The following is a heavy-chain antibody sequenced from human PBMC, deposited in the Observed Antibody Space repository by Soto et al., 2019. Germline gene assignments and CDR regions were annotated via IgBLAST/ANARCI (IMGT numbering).Heavy chain of an antibody. V-gene: IGHV1-18*01. CDR3: ATSRITIFGVVGYYYMDV. CDR1: GYTFTSYG. D-gene: IGHD3-3*01. Sequence: ASVKLSCKAPGYTFTSYGISWVRQAPGQGLEWMGWISAYNGNTNYAQKLQGRVTMTTDTSTSTAYMELRSLRSDDTAVYYCATSRITIFGVVGYYYMDVWGKGTTVTVFS. J-gene: IGHJ6*03. CDR2: ISAYNGNT.